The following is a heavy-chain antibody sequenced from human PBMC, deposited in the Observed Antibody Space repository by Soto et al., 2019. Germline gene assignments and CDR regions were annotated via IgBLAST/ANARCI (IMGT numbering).Heavy chain of an antibody. CDR3: ARGSSSSSWFDP. V-gene: IGHV3-21*01. CDR2: ISTSSRSI. CDR1: GFTFSSFT. Sequence: VGSLRLSCAASGFTFSSFTMNWVRQAPGKGLEWVSSISTSSRSIYYADSVKGRFTISRDNAKNSLYLQMNSLTTEDTAVYYCARGSSSSSWFDPWGQGTLLTVSS. D-gene: IGHD6-6*01. J-gene: IGHJ5*02.